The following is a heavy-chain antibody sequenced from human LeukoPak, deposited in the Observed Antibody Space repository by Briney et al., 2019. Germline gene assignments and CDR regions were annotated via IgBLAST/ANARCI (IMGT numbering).Heavy chain of an antibody. CDR1: GFTFSNYG. V-gene: IGHV3-30*03. Sequence: GGSLRLSCAASGFTFSNYGMHWVRQAPDKGLEWVAVILHDGSNKQYADSVKGRFTISRDNSKNTLYLQINSLRAEDTAVYYCATLSGDSHGYDYWGQGTMVTVSS. D-gene: IGHD5-18*01. CDR2: ILHDGSNK. CDR3: ATLSGDSHGYDY. J-gene: IGHJ3*01.